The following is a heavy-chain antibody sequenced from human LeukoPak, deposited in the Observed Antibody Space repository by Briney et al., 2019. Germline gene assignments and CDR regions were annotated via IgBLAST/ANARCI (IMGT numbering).Heavy chain of an antibody. D-gene: IGHD2-15*01. J-gene: IGHJ4*02. CDR3: VRDNPRCCGVVPANIDDY. V-gene: IGHV3-48*01. Sequence: GGSLRLSCAASGFIIGRDSMNWVRQAPGKGLEWISYISHDSGVIYYADSVRGRFTISRDNAKNALFLQMHSLRAEDTAVYYCVRDNPRCCGVVPANIDDYWGQGTLVTVSS. CDR1: GFIIGRDS. CDR2: ISHDSGVI.